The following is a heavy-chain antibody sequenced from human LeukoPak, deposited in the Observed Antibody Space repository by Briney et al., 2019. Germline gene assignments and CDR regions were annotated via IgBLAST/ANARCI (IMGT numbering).Heavy chain of an antibody. J-gene: IGHJ5*02. V-gene: IGHV4-34*01. D-gene: IGHD4-11*01. Sequence: SETLSLTCAVYGVSFSGYYWSWIRQPPGKGLEWIGEINHSGSTNYNPSLKSRVTISVDTSKNQFSLKLSSVTAADTAVYYCASGTVTRGWSDPWGQGTLVTVSS. CDR2: INHSGST. CDR3: ASGTVTRGWSDP. CDR1: GVSFSGYY.